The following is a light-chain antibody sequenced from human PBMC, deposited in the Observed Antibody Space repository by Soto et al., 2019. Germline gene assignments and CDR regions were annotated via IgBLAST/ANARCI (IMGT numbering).Light chain of an antibody. CDR3: SSYTGSSYV. CDR1: GSDVGVYNY. J-gene: IGLJ1*01. CDR2: EVS. V-gene: IGLV2-8*01. Sequence: QSFLTQPPSASGSPGQSVTISCTGTGSDVGVYNYVSWYQQHPGKAPKLMIYEVSKRPSGVPDRFSGSKSGNTASLTVSGLQAEDEANYYCSSYTGSSYVFGTGTKVTVL.